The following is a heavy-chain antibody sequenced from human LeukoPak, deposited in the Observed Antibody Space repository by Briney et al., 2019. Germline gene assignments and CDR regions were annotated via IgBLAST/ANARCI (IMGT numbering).Heavy chain of an antibody. CDR1: GFTFTTYW. D-gene: IGHD3-16*01. J-gene: IGHJ4*02. CDR2: INGDGSNS. CDR3: ARTSPTSHFDF. V-gene: IGHV3-74*01. Sequence: GSLRLSCVASGFTFTTYWMHWVRQAPGKGLVWVSRINGDGSNSNYADSVKGRFTISRDNARNTLYLQMNGLRAEDTALYYCARTSPTSHFDFWGQGTLVTVSS.